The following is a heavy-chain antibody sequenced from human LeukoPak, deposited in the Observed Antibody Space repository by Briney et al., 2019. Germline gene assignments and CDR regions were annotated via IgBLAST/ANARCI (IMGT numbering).Heavy chain of an antibody. CDR2: ISGSGGST. Sequence: GGSLRLSCAASGFTFSSYAMSWVRQAPGKGLELVSAISGSGGSTYYADSVKGRFTISRDNSKNTLYLQMNSLRAEDTAVYYCARDFWSGYYTEDWGQGALVIVSS. V-gene: IGHV3-23*01. J-gene: IGHJ4*02. CDR1: GFTFSSYA. CDR3: ARDFWSGYYTED. D-gene: IGHD3-3*01.